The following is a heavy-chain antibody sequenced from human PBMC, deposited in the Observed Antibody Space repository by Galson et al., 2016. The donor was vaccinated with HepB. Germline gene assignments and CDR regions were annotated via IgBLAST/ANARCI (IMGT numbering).Heavy chain of an antibody. D-gene: IGHD4-17*01. CDR1: GFTFSTYA. J-gene: IGHJ4*02. CDR3: AKGYGVFDY. V-gene: IGHV3-23*01. CDR2: ISGSGGST. Sequence: SLRLSCAASGFTFSTYAMSWVRQAPGKGLEWVSAISGSGGSTYYADSVKGRFTISRDNSKNTVYLQMSSLRAEDTAVYYCAKGYGVFDYWGQGTLVTVSS.